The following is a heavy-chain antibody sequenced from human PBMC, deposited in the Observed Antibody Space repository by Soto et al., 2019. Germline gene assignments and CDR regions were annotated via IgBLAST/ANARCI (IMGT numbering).Heavy chain of an antibody. CDR3: ARDAAADCSSTSCYPNWFDT. V-gene: IGHV1-2*02. CDR2: INPNSGGT. D-gene: IGHD2-2*01. Sequence: AASVKVSCKASGYTFTGYYMHWVRQAPGQGLEWMGWINPNSGGTNYAQKFQGRVTMTRDTSISTAYMELSRLRSDDTAVYYCARDAAADCSSTSCYPNWFDTWGQGTLVTVSS. J-gene: IGHJ5*02. CDR1: GYTFTGYY.